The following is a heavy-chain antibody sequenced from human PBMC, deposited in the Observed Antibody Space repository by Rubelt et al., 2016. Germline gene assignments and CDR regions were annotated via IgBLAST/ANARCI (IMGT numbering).Heavy chain of an antibody. J-gene: IGHJ6*02. Sequence: SGAEVKKPGASVKVSCKASGYTFTSYGISWVRQAPGQGLEWMGWISAYNGNTNYAQKFRGRVTITADKSTSTAYMELSSLRSEGTAVYYCARGEFGTPRIAAAGHRPSSPVAQRYYYYGMDVWGQGTTVTVSS. D-gene: IGHD6-13*01. CDR3: ARGEFGTPRIAAAGHRPSSPVAQRYYYYGMDV. CDR2: ISAYNGNT. V-gene: IGHV1-18*01. CDR1: GYTFTSYG.